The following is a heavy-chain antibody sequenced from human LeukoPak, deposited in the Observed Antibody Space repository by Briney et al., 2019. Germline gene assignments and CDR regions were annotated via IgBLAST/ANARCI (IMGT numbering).Heavy chain of an antibody. CDR3: ARGGSGWLPDY. CDR1: GGSISSYY. CDR2: IYYSGST. V-gene: IGHV4-59*01. J-gene: IGHJ4*02. Sequence: SETLSLTCTVSGGSISSYYWSRIRQPPGKGLEWIGYIYYSGSTNYNPSLKSRVTISVDTSKNQFSLKLSSVTAADTAVYYCARGGSGWLPDYWGQGTLVTVSS. D-gene: IGHD6-19*01.